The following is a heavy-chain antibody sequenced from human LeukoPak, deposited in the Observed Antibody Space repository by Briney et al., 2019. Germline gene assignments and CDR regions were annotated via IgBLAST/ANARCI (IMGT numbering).Heavy chain of an antibody. Sequence: GASVKVSCKAGGYTLTSYGINSVRQAPGQGLEWMGWISAYNGNTNYAQKFQGRVTMTTDTSTSTAYMELRSLKSDDTAFYYCACDVYYDSSGPYQHWGQGTLVTVSS. CDR3: ACDVYYDSSGPYQH. J-gene: IGHJ1*01. D-gene: IGHD3-22*01. V-gene: IGHV1-18*01. CDR2: ISAYNGNT. CDR1: GYTLTSYG.